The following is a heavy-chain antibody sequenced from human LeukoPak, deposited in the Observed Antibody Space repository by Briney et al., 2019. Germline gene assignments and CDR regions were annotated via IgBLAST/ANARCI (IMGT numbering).Heavy chain of an antibody. CDR3: AKGGYYDFWSGPEKTFDY. Sequence: GGSLRLSCAASGFTSSNYAMSWVRQAPGKGLEWVSAISGSGGSTYYADSVKGRFTISRDNSKNTLYLQMNSLRAEDAAVYYCAKGGYYDFWSGPEKTFDYRGQGTLVTVSS. CDR2: ISGSGGST. J-gene: IGHJ4*02. D-gene: IGHD3-3*01. V-gene: IGHV3-23*01. CDR1: GFTSSNYA.